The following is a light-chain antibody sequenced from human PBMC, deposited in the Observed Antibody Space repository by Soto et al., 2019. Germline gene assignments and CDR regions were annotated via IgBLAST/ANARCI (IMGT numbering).Light chain of an antibody. V-gene: IGKV1-5*01. CDR1: QTISRW. J-gene: IGKJ5*01. CDR3: HSRA. CDR2: AAS. Sequence: DIQLAQTPSTLSASVGDELTITCRASQTISRWLAWYQQKPRRAPKLLIYAASTLESGVPSRFSGSGSETEFTLTISRLQPDDFATYFCHSRAFGQGTRLEIK.